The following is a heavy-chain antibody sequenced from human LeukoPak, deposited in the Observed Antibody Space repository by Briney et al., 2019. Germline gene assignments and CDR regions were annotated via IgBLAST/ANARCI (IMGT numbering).Heavy chain of an antibody. V-gene: IGHV3-23*01. J-gene: IGHJ5*01. CDR2: ISGSGFHT. D-gene: IGHD3-16*01. CDR3: ARRKFYRLGKKKEPNWFDS. CDR1: GFTFSAYA. Sequence: GGSLRLSCAASGFTFSAYAMTWVRQAPGKGLEWVSLISGSGFHTFYAASVEGRFTVSRDNSKNTMYLQMNTLRAEDTAIYYCARRKFYRLGKKKEPNWFDSWGQGTLVTVSS.